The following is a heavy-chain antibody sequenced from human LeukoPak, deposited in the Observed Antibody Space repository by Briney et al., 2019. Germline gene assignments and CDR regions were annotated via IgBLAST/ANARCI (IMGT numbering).Heavy chain of an antibody. CDR2: FDPEDGET. Sequence: ASVKVSCKVSGYTLTELYMHWVRQAPGKGLEWMGGFDPEDGETIYAQKFQGRVTMTEDTSTDTAYMELSSLRSEDTAVYYCATWASSGYFPADFDYWGQGTLVTVSS. D-gene: IGHD3-22*01. V-gene: IGHV1-24*01. CDR1: GYTLTELY. CDR3: ATWASSGYFPADFDY. J-gene: IGHJ4*02.